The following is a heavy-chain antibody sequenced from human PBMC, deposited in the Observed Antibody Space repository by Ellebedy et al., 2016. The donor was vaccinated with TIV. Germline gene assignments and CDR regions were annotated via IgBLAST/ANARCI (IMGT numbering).Heavy chain of an antibody. Sequence: MPSETLSLTCKVSGGSISALTYHWGWIRQPPGKGLEWIGYIYYSGSTYYNPSLKSRVTISVDTSNNQFFLKLSSVTAADTAVYYCARDHFDWSWNGMDVWGQGTTVTVSS. CDR2: IYYSGST. J-gene: IGHJ6*02. D-gene: IGHD3-9*01. CDR1: GGSISALTYH. CDR3: ARDHFDWSWNGMDV. V-gene: IGHV4-30-4*08.